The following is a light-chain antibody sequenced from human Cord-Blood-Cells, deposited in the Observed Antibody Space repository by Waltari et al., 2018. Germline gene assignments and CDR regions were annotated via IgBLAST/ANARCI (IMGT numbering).Light chain of an antibody. CDR2: GAS. J-gene: IGKJ2*01. CDR3: QQYGSSPYT. Sequence: ELVFTQTHGPLSLFPGERASLSCRASQSVSSSYLAWYQQKPGQAPRPRIYGASRRATGIPDRFSGSGSGTDFTLTISRLEPEDFAVYYCQQYGSSPYTFGQGTKLEIK. CDR1: QSVSSSY. V-gene: IGKV3-20*01.